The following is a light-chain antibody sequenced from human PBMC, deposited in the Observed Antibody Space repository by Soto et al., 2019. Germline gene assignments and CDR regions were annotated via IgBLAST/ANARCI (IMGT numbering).Light chain of an antibody. CDR1: SSNIGSNA. CDR3: ATWDDGLNGWV. Sequence: QSVVTQPPSASGTPGQRVTISCSGRSSNIGSNAVNWYQQFPGMAPKVLIYNNNERPSVVPDRFSGSNSGTSASLAICGLQSEDEADYYCATWDDGLNGWVFGGGTKLPVL. V-gene: IGLV1-44*01. CDR2: NNN. J-gene: IGLJ3*02.